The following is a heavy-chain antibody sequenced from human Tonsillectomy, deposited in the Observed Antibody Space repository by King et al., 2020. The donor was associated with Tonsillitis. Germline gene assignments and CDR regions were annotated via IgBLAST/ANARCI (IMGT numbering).Heavy chain of an antibody. CDR1: GFSFSSYW. CDR2: IKQDGSEK. J-gene: IGHJ4*02. Sequence: VQLVESGGGLVQPGGSLRLSCSASGFSFSSYWMSWVRQAPGKGLEWVANIKQDGSEKYYVDSVKGRFTISIDSAKNSLFLQMNNLRAEDTAVYYCARLGNYYDKSGYYYWGQGTLVTVSS. D-gene: IGHD3-22*01. V-gene: IGHV3-7*02. CDR3: ARLGNYYDKSGYYY.